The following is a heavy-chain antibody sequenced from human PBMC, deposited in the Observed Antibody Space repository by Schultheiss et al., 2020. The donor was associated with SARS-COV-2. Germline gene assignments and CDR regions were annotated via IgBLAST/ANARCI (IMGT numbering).Heavy chain of an antibody. CDR1: GFTFSSYA. Sequence: GESLKISCAASGFTFSSYAMHWVRQAPGKGLEWVAVISYDGSNKYYADSVKGRFTISRDSSKNTLYLQMNSLRAEDTAVYYCARESIAAPSKGMDVWGQGATVTVSS. D-gene: IGHD6-13*01. CDR3: ARESIAAPSKGMDV. V-gene: IGHV3-30*01. CDR2: ISYDGSNK. J-gene: IGHJ6*02.